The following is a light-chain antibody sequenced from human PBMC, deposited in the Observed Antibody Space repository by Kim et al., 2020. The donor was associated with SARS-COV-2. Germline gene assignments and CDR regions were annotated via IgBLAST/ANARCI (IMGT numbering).Light chain of an antibody. V-gene: IGKV3-11*01. J-gene: IGKJ2*01. Sequence: LPQGDKAALTARPSRRVSFYFAWCQQKHGQAPRILISDAATSANGGPARCSGGGSGTDFSLSISSLEPEDSAVYYCQQRINWPRTFGQGTKVDIK. CDR1: RRVSFY. CDR3: QQRINWPRT. CDR2: DAA.